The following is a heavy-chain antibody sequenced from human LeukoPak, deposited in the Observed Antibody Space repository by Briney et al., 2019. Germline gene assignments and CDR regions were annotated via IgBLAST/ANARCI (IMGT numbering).Heavy chain of an antibody. D-gene: IGHD3-16*01. Sequence: PSETLSLTCTVSSGSISAYSWSWTRQPAGKGLEWIRRIYTSGSTNYNPSLKSRVTMSADRSKNQFSLKLSSVTAADTAVYYCVRWGGTAFDYWGQGTLVTVSS. CDR2: IYTSGST. CDR1: SGSISAYS. J-gene: IGHJ4*02. CDR3: VRWGGTAFDY. V-gene: IGHV4-4*07.